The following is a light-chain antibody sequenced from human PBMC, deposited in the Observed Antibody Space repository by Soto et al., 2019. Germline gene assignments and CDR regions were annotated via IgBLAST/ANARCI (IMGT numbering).Light chain of an antibody. CDR3: QQYGSSPQFT. J-gene: IGKJ3*01. CDR1: QSVTGSY. CDR2: GAS. Sequence: PGERATLSCRASQSVTGSYLAWYQHKPGQAPRLLIYGASTRATGIPDRFSGRGSGTDFTLTISRLEPEDFAVYYCQQYGSSPQFTFGPGTKVDRK. V-gene: IGKV3-20*01.